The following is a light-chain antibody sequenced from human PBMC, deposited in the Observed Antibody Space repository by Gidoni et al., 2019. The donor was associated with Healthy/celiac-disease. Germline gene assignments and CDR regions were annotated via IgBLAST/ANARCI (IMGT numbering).Light chain of an antibody. CDR2: LGS. CDR3: MQALQTPHT. CDR1: QSLLHSNGYNY. V-gene: IGKV2-28*01. Sequence: IVMTQSPLSLPVTPGEPASICCRSSQSLLHSNGYNYLDWYLQKPGQSPQLLIYLGSNRASGVADRFSGSRSGTEDVGVYYCMQALQTPHTFGQGTKLEIK. J-gene: IGKJ2*01.